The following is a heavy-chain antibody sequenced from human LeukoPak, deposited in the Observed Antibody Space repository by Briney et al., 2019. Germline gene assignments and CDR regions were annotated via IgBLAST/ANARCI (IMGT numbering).Heavy chain of an antibody. CDR2: IIPIFGTA. Sequence: GASVKVSCKASGGTFSSYAISWVRQAPGQGLEWMGGIIPIFGTANYAQKFQGRVTITADESTSTAYMELSSLRSEDTAVYYCARRVDAQGSLYYFDYWGQGTLVTVSS. CDR1: GGTFSSYA. CDR3: ARRVDAQGSLYYFDY. D-gene: IGHD2-2*01. J-gene: IGHJ4*02. V-gene: IGHV1-69*01.